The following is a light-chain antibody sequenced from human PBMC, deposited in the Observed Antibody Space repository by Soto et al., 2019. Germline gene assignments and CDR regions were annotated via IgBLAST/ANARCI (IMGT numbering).Light chain of an antibody. J-gene: IGLJ1*01. V-gene: IGLV2-14*01. CDR2: DVS. CDR1: SSDVGAYNY. CDR3: SSYTTSIGYG. Sequence: QSALTQPASVSGSPGQSITISCTGTSSDVGAYNYVSWYQQYPGKAHKLVVYDVSNRPSGVSNRFSGSKSGNTASLTISGLQAEDEADYHCSSYTTSIGYGFGTGTKVTVL.